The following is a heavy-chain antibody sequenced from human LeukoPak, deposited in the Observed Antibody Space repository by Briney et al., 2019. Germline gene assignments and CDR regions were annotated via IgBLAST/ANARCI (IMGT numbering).Heavy chain of an antibody. D-gene: IGHD6-6*01. CDR2: ISSSSSYI. Sequence: GALRLSCAASGFTFSSYSMNWVRQAPGKGLEWVSSISSSSSYIYYADSVKGRFTISRDNPKNSLYLQMNSLRAADTAVYYCASWVYSSSAAGIPWGQGTLVTVSS. CDR1: GFTFSSYS. J-gene: IGHJ5*02. V-gene: IGHV3-21*01. CDR3: ASWVYSSSAAGIP.